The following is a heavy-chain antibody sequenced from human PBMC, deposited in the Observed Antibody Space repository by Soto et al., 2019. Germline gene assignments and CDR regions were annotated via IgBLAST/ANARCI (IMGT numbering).Heavy chain of an antibody. CDR1: GFTFSSYG. Sequence: GPLRLTCAASGFTFSSYGMHWVRQAPGKGLEWVAVISYDGSNKYYADSVKGRFTISRDNSKNTLYPQMNSLRAEDTAVYYCATHSSSSITNAFDIWGQGTMVTVS. CDR2: ISYDGSNK. V-gene: IGHV3-30*03. J-gene: IGHJ3*02. CDR3: ATHSSSSITNAFDI. D-gene: IGHD6-6*01.